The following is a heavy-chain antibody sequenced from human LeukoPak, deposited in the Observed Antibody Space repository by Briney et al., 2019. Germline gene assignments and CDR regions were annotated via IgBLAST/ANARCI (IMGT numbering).Heavy chain of an antibody. D-gene: IGHD6-13*01. Sequence: SETLSLTCTVSGGSISSSSYYWGWIRQPPGKGLEWIGSIYYSGSTYYNPSLKSRVTISVDTSKNQFSLKLSSVTAADTAVYYCARGGSIAAADDYWGQGTLVTVSS. V-gene: IGHV4-39*07. CDR2: IYYSGST. J-gene: IGHJ4*02. CDR3: ARGGSIAAADDY. CDR1: GGSISSSSYY.